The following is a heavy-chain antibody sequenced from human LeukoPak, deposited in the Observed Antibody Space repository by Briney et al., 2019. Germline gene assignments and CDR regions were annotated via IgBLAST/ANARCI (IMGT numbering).Heavy chain of an antibody. V-gene: IGHV3-33*01. D-gene: IGHD6-19*01. CDR2: IWSDGSIK. CDR1: GFTFNNYG. CDR3: ARGPIAVAGTPSIYQH. J-gene: IGHJ1*01. Sequence: GGSLRLSCAASGFTFNNYGMHWVHQAPGKGLEWVAVIWSDGSIKYYADSVKGRFTISRDNSRNTLCLQMNSLRAEDTARYYCARGPIAVAGTPSIYQHWGQGTLVTVSS.